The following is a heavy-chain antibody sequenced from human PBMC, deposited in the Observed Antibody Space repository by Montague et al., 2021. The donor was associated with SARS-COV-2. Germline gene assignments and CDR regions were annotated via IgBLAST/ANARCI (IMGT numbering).Heavy chain of an antibody. V-gene: IGHV3-66*01. CDR2: IYSDGTT. Sequence: SLRLSCAASGFTVSTNYMSWVRQAPGKGLEWVSVIYSDGTTYYADSVNGRFTISRDNSKNTLYLQMDSLRAEDTAVYYCARDSTAAAAWWYYGMDVWGQGTTVTVS. J-gene: IGHJ6*02. CDR1: GFTVSTNY. CDR3: ARDSTAAAAWWYYGMDV. D-gene: IGHD6-25*01.